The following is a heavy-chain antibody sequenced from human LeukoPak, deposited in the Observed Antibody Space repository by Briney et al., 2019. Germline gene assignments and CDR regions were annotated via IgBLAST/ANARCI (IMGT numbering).Heavy chain of an antibody. CDR3: ARDYYGSGRLDY. Sequence: GGSLRLSCAASGFTVSSNYVSWVRQAPGKGLEWLSVFYSGGNTYHADSVKGRFTISRDNSKNTLYLQMNSLRAEDTAVYHCARDYYGSGRLDYWGQGTLVTVSS. D-gene: IGHD3-10*01. V-gene: IGHV3-53*01. J-gene: IGHJ4*02. CDR1: GFTVSSNY. CDR2: FYSGGNT.